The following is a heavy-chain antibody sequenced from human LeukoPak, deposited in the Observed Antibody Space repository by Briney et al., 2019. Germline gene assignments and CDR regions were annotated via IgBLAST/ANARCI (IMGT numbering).Heavy chain of an antibody. D-gene: IGHD2-15*01. V-gene: IGHV4-34*01. CDR2: INHSGST. Sequence: ETSETLSLTCAVYGGSFSGYYWSWIRQPPGKGLEWIGEINHSGSTNYNPSLKSRVTISVDTSKNQFPLKLSPVTAADTAVYYCASILDCSGGSCHDAFDIWGQGTMVTVSS. J-gene: IGHJ3*02. CDR3: ASILDCSGGSCHDAFDI. CDR1: GGSFSGYY.